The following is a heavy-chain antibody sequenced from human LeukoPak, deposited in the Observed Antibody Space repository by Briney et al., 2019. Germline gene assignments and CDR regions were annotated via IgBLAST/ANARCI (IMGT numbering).Heavy chain of an antibody. Sequence: SESLCLTCTVSGGSISSSDYYWGWIRQPPGKRLEWIGSMYESGSTHYNPSLKSRSTISVDTPTNQFSLRLSSVTAADTAVYYCARHHLKGGDAFHIWGQGTMVIVSS. CDR2: MYESGST. J-gene: IGHJ3*02. CDR1: GGSISSSDYY. CDR3: ARHHLKGGDAFHI. V-gene: IGHV4-39*01. D-gene: IGHD3-16*01.